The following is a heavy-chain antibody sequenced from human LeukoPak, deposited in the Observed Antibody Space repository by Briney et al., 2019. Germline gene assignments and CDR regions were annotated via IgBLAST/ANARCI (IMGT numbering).Heavy chain of an antibody. CDR3: ARETRGVPGAIAAVKGFDY. Sequence: ASVKVSCKASGYTFTSYGISWVRQAPGQGLEWMGIINPSGGSTSYTQKFQGRVTMTRDMSTSTVYMELSSLRSEDTAVYYCARETRGVPGAIAAVKGFDYWGQGTLVTVSS. V-gene: IGHV1-46*01. D-gene: IGHD6-13*01. CDR2: INPSGGST. J-gene: IGHJ4*02. CDR1: GYTFTSYG.